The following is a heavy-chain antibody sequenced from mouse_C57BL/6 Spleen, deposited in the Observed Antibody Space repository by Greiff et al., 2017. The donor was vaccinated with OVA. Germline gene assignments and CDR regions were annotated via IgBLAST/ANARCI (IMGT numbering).Heavy chain of an antibody. V-gene: IGHV10-1*01. J-gene: IGHJ4*01. D-gene: IGHD1-1*01. CDR3: VRHYYGSSYYAMDY. Sequence: EVKLLESGGGLVQPKGSLKLSCAASGFSFNTYAMNWVRQAPGKGLEWVARIRSKSNNYATYYADSVKDRFTISRDDSESMLYLQMNNLKTEDTARYYCVRHYYGSSYYAMDYWGQGTSVTVSS. CDR2: IRSKSNNYAT. CDR1: GFSFNTYA.